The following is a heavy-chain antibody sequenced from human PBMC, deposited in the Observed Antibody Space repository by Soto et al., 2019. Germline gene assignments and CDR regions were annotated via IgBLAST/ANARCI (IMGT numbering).Heavy chain of an antibody. CDR2: ISSSSSYI. J-gene: IGHJ4*02. Sequence: EVQLVESGGGLVKPGGSLRLSCAASGFTFSSYSMNWVRQAPGKGLEWVSSISSSSSYIYYADSVKGRFTISRDNAKNSLYLQMNSLRAEDTAVYYCAAIRESDGIDYWGQGTLVTVSS. V-gene: IGHV3-21*01. CDR3: AAIRESDGIDY. CDR1: GFTFSSYS. D-gene: IGHD6-13*01.